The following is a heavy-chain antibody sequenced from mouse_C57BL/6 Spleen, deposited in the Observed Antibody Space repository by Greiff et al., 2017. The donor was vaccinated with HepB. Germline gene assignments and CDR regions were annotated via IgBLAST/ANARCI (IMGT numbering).Heavy chain of an antibody. D-gene: IGHD1-1*01. V-gene: IGHV1-42*01. CDR3: ARWDTTVVATDYYAMDY. J-gene: IGHJ4*01. CDR1: GYSFTGYY. Sequence: VQLKQSGPELVKPGASVKISCKASGYSFTGYYMNWVKQSPEKSLEWIGEINPSTGGTTYNQKFKAKATLTVDKSSSTAYMQLKSLTSEDSAVYYCARWDTTVVATDYYAMDYWGQGTSVTVSS. CDR2: INPSTGGT.